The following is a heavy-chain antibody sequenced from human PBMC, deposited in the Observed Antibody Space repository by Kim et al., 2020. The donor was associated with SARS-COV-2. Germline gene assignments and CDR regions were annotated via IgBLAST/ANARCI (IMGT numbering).Heavy chain of an antibody. Sequence: GESLKISCKGFGYSFTSYWIGWVRQMPGKGLQWMGIIYPGDSETRYSPSFQGQVTISADKSISTTYLQWSSLMASDTATYYCASQLSSYKSSWKNAFNIW. D-gene: IGHD6-13*01. CDR2: IYPGDSET. CDR3: ASQLSSYKSSWKNAFNI. CDR1: GYSFTSYW. J-gene: IGHJ3*02. V-gene: IGHV5-51*01.